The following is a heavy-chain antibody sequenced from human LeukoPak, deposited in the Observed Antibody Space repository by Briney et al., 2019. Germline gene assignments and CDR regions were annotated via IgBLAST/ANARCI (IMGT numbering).Heavy chain of an antibody. CDR2: IYYSGST. CDR1: GGSISSSGYY. J-gene: IGHJ4*02. Sequence: SETLSLTCTVSGGSISSSGYYWGWIRQPPGKGLEWIESIYYSGSTYYNPSLKSRVTISVDTSKNQFSLKLSSVTAADTAVYYCARTVTAIAPWYFDYWGQGTLVTVSS. D-gene: IGHD2-21*02. CDR3: ARTVTAIAPWYFDY. V-gene: IGHV4-39*01.